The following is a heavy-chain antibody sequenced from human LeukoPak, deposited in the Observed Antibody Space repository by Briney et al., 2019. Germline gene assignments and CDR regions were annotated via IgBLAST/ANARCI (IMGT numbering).Heavy chain of an antibody. CDR3: ARVGRYYDSSGYYNWFDP. CDR1: GGSISSSSYY. Sequence: PSETLSLTCTVSGGSISSSSYYWSWIRQPPGKGLEWIGYIYYSGSTNYNPSLKSRVTISVDTSKNQFSLKLSSVTAADTAVYYCARVGRYYDSSGYYNWFDPWGQGTLVTVSS. V-gene: IGHV4-61*01. J-gene: IGHJ5*02. CDR2: IYYSGST. D-gene: IGHD3-22*01.